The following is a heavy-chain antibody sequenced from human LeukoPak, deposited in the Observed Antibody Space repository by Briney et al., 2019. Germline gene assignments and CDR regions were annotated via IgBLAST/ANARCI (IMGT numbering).Heavy chain of an antibody. D-gene: IGHD6-13*01. CDR1: GFPFISYW. CDR2: IKQDGSEK. Sequence: PGGPLRFSGAASGFPFISYWRSWVGQAPGKGLEWVANIKQDGSEKYYVDSVKGRFTISRDNAKNSLYLQMNSLRAEDTAVYYCARETRDSSSWYTNFDYWGQRTLVTVSS. CDR3: ARETRDSSSWYTNFDY. V-gene: IGHV3-7*01. J-gene: IGHJ4*02.